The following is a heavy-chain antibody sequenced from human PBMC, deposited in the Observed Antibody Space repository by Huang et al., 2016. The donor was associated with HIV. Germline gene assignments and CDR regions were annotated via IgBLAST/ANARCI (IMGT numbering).Heavy chain of an antibody. CDR1: GGSFKISG. D-gene: IGHD3-9*01. CDR3: ASGASYEIWTPYYSGWHYSMDV. CDR2: VVPMLWGA. J-gene: IGHJ6*03. Sequence: QVHLVQSGAEVKKPGSSVRVSCTASGGSFKISGISWVRQAPGQGLEWLGGVVPMLWGANDEQKKSDRVTITGREYTTTVDMDRTSLRPGDTAVYYCASGASYEIWTPYYSGWHYSMDVWGEGTTVTVSS. V-gene: IGHV1-69*13.